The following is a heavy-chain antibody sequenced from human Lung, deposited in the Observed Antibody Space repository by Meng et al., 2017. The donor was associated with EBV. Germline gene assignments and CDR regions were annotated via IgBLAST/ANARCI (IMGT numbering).Heavy chain of an antibody. D-gene: IGHD3-10*02. J-gene: IGHJ5*01. Sequence: VGKSGPEVRRPGASFKVPCKTSGYTFTAYYINQVRQGAGQGLEWMGWRRHLTGMTNYANYFQGRVTLTRDTSIDTAYFELARLSPDDTAVYYCGRGVQSFDSWGQGTLVTVSS. CDR1: GYTFTAYY. CDR2: RRHLTGMT. CDR3: GRGVQSFDS. V-gene: IGHV1-2*02.